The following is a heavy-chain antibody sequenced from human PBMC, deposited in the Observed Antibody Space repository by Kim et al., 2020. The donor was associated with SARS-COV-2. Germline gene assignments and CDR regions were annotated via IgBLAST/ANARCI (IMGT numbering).Heavy chain of an antibody. CDR2: ISWNSGSI. V-gene: IGHV3-9*01. Sequence: GGSLRLSCAASGFTFDDYAMHWVRQAPGKGLEWVSGISWNSGSIGYADPVKGRFTISRDNAKNSLYLQMNSLGAEDTALYYCAKEFIQSLPRDYYYYGMDVWGQGTTVTVSS. J-gene: IGHJ6*02. D-gene: IGHD5-12*01. CDR1: GFTFDDYA. CDR3: AKEFIQSLPRDYYYYGMDV.